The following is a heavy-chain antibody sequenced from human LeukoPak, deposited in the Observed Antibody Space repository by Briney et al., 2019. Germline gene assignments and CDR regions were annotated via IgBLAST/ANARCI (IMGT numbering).Heavy chain of an antibody. CDR1: GYTFTSYG. Sequence: ASVKVSCKASGYTFTSYGISWVRQAPGQGLEWMGWISAYNGNTNYAQKLQGRVTMTTDTSTSTAYMELRSLRSDDTAVYYCARVMYYYGSGSYPPNWFDPWGQGTLVTVS. D-gene: IGHD3-10*01. V-gene: IGHV1-18*01. CDR2: ISAYNGNT. CDR3: ARVMYYYGSGSYPPNWFDP. J-gene: IGHJ5*02.